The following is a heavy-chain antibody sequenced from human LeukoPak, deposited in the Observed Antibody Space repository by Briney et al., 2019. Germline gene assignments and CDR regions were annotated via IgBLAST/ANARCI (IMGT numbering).Heavy chain of an antibody. CDR1: GFTFSSYS. D-gene: IGHD4-23*01. J-gene: IGHJ4*02. Sequence: NPGGSLRLSCAASGFTFSSYSMNWVRQAPGKGLEWVSVIGSDGGGIQYADSVKGRFSISRDNSKNTLYLQMNSLRVEDTAVYYCAKYAPPTTVVTRFFDYWGQGTLVTVSS. CDR2: IGSDGGGI. V-gene: IGHV3-21*04. CDR3: AKYAPPTTVVTRFFDY.